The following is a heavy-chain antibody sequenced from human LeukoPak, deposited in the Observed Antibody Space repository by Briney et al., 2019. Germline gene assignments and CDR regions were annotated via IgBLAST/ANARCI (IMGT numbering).Heavy chain of an antibody. V-gene: IGHV3-21*01. CDR3: ARELTAAAGLDY. Sequence: GGSLRLSCPASGFTVRTYSRNWVRQAPGKGLEWVSSISGRGRDIFYADSVKGRFTISRDNAKNSLYLHMNSLRAEDTAVYYCARELTAAAGLDYRGQGTLVTVSS. D-gene: IGHD6-13*01. J-gene: IGHJ4*02. CDR1: GFTVRTYS. CDR2: ISGRGRDI.